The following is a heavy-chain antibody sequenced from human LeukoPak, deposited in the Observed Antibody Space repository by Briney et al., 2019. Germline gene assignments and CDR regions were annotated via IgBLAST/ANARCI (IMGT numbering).Heavy chain of an antibody. CDR3: AAAGYSSSFDY. CDR1: GGSISSYY. J-gene: IGHJ4*02. Sequence: PSETLSLTCTASGGSISSYYWSWIRQPPGKGLEWIGYIYYSGSTNYNPSLKSRVTISVDTSKNQFSLKLSSVTAADTAVYYCAAAGYSSSFDYWGQGTLVTVSS. V-gene: IGHV4-59*01. D-gene: IGHD6-13*01. CDR2: IYYSGST.